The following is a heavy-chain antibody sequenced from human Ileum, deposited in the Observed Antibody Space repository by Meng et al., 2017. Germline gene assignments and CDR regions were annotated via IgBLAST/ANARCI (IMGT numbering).Heavy chain of an antibody. CDR2: VGGIEGNT. CDR3: ARGNGSPHHFDY. V-gene: IGHV3-23*01. Sequence: GESLKISCAASGFTFSIYAMSWVRQAPGKGLEWVSAVGGIEGNTYYADSVRGRFTISRDNSKHTMYLQMNSLRAEDAALYFCARGNGSPHHFDYWGQGTRVTVSS. J-gene: IGHJ4*01. CDR1: GFTFSIYA. D-gene: IGHD1-26*01.